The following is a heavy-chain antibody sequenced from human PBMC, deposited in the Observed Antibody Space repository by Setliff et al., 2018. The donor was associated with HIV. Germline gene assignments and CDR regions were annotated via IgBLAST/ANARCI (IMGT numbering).Heavy chain of an antibody. CDR2: INTRGGST. D-gene: IGHD1-1*01. Sequence: ASVKVSCKTSGTNLLPYYMHWVRQAPGQGLEWMGVINTRGGSTSYAQKFQGRVTMTSDTSTYTVYMELSGLTSDDTAFYYCARDAVSGYDWKWFDSWGQGTLVTVSS. CDR1: GTNLLPYY. V-gene: IGHV1-46*01. J-gene: IGHJ5*01. CDR3: ARDAVSGYDWKWFDS.